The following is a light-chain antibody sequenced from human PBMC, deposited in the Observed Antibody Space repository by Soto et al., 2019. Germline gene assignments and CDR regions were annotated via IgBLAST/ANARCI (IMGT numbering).Light chain of an antibody. Sequence: EIVMTQSPATVSVSPGERATLSCRASQSIRSKLAWYQQRPGQAPRLLIYEASTRATGIPARFSGSGSGTDFTLTISSLEPEDFAVYYCQQYGSSRITFGQGTRLEI. CDR3: QQYGSSRIT. V-gene: IGKV3D-20*01. CDR1: QSIRSK. CDR2: EAS. J-gene: IGKJ5*01.